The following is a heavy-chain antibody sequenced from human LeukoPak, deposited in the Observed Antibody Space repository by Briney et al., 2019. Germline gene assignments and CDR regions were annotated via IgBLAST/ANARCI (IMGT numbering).Heavy chain of an antibody. J-gene: IGHJ1*01. V-gene: IGHV1-69*05. Sequence: SVKVSCKASGGTFSSYAISWVRQAPGQGLEWMGRIIPIFGTANYAQKFQGRVTITTDESTSTAYVELSSLRSEDTAVYYCARGPGLVVVGTEYFQHWGQGTLVTVSS. CDR3: ARGPGLVVVGTEYFQH. CDR2: IIPIFGTA. D-gene: IGHD3-22*01. CDR1: GGTFSSYA.